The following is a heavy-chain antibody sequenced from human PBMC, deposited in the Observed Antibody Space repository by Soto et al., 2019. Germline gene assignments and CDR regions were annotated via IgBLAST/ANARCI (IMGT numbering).Heavy chain of an antibody. J-gene: IGHJ5*02. CDR1: GYTFTGYY. Sequence: ASVKVSCKASGYTFTGYYMHWVRQAPGQGLEKMGWINPNSGGTNYAQKFQGWVTMTRDTSISTAYMELSRLRSDDTAVYYCAREDCTNGVCYTGGWFDPWGQG. V-gene: IGHV1-2*04. D-gene: IGHD2-8*01. CDR3: AREDCTNGVCYTGGWFDP. CDR2: INPNSGGT.